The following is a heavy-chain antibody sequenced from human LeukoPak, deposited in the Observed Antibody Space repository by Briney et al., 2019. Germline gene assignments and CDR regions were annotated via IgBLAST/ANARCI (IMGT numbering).Heavy chain of an antibody. V-gene: IGHV3-30*02. CDR1: GFTFSSYG. J-gene: IGHJ6*03. CDR3: ARVPSYSSSWYPNYYYYYYMDV. CDR2: IRYDGSNK. Sequence: PGGSLRLSCAASGFTFSSYGMHWVRQAPGKGLEWVAFIRYDGSNKYYADSVKGRFTISRDNSKNTLYLQMNSLRAEDTAVYYCARVPSYSSSWYPNYYYYYYMDVWGKGITVTISS. D-gene: IGHD6-13*01.